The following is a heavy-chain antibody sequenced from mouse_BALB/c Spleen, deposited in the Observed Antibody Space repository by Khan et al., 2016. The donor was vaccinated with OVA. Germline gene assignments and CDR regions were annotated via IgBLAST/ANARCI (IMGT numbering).Heavy chain of an antibody. CDR1: GYTFTSYT. CDR3: ARTHER. J-gene: IGHJ2*01. V-gene: IGHV1-4*01. CDR2: INPSSGYT. Sequence: QVQLQRSGAELARPGASVKMSCKASGYTFTSYTMHWVKQRPGQGLEWIGYINPSSGYTKYNQTFKDKATLHEDKSSSTAYMQLSSLTSEDSAVYYCARTHERWGQGTTLTVSS.